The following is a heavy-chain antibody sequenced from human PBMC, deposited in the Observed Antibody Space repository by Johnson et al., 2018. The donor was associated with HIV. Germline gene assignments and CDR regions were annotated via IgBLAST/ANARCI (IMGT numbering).Heavy chain of an antibody. D-gene: IGHD6-19*01. J-gene: IGHJ3*02. CDR1: GFTFNLYG. Sequence: QMLLVESGGGVVQPGRSLRLACVASGFTFNLYGLHWVRQAPGKGLEWVAVIWYDGSNKYYADSAKGRFTISRDNSKNTLYLQMNSLRAEDTAGYYCAKEIALYSSGYGGDAFDIWGQGTMVTVSS. V-gene: IGHV3-33*06. CDR2: IWYDGSNK. CDR3: AKEIALYSSGYGGDAFDI.